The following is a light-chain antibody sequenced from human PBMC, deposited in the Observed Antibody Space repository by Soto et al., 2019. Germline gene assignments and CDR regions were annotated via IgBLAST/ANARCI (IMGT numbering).Light chain of an antibody. CDR1: SSNIGAGYN. CDR2: GNS. V-gene: IGLV1-40*01. Sequence: QSVLTQPPSVSGAPGQRVTISCTWSSSNIGAGYNVHWYQQLPGTAPKLLIYGNSNRPSGVPDRFSGSNSGTSASLAITGLQAEDEADYYCHSYDSSLSGYVFGTGTKLTVL. CDR3: HSYDSSLSGYV. J-gene: IGLJ1*01.